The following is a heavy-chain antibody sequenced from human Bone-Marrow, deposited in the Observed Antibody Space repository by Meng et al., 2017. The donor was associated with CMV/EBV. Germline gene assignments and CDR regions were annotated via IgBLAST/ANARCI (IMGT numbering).Heavy chain of an antibody. Sequence: SETLSLTCTVSGGSVSSGSYYWSWIRQPPGKGLEWIGYIYYSGSTNYNPSLKSRVTISVDTSKNQFSLKLSSMTAADTAVYYCARESPHYKYCSSTSCYRQIDYWGQGTLVTVSS. CDR2: IYYSGST. J-gene: IGHJ4*02. CDR1: GGSVSSGSYY. V-gene: IGHV4-61*01. D-gene: IGHD2-2*02. CDR3: ARESPHYKYCSSTSCYRQIDY.